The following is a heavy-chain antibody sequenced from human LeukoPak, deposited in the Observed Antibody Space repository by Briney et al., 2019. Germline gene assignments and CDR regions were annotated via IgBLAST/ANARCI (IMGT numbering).Heavy chain of an antibody. Sequence: ASVKVSCKASGGTFSSYAISWVRQAPGQGLEWMGGIIPIFGTANYAQKFQGRVTITTDESTSTAYMGLSSLRSEDTAVYYCARGRIAVANNWFDPWGQGTLVTVSS. V-gene: IGHV1-69*05. D-gene: IGHD6-19*01. CDR1: GGTFSSYA. CDR3: ARGRIAVANNWFDP. J-gene: IGHJ5*02. CDR2: IIPIFGTA.